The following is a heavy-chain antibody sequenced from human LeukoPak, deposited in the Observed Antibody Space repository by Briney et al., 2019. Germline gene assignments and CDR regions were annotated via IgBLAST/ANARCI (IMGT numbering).Heavy chain of an antibody. J-gene: IGHJ4*02. CDR2: IYPDDSHT. D-gene: IGHD7-27*01. CDR3: ARLVNWGYDY. CDR1: GYSFTSYW. V-gene: IGHV5-51*01. Sequence: GDSLKISCKGSGYSFTSYWIGWVRQMPGKGLEWMGIIYPDDSHTRYSPSFQGQVTISVDKSIGTAYLQWSSLKASDTAMFYCARLVNWGYDYWGQGTLVTVSS.